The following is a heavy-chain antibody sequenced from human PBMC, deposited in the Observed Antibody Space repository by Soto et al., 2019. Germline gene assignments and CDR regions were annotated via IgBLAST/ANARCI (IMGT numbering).Heavy chain of an antibody. CDR3: CRVILSGMDV. Sequence: GGSLRLSCAASGFIFSDYQMDWVRQAPGQGLEWVGRIGNKANSYTTRYAASAKGRITISRDDSKKSLFLQMNSLRTEDTAIYYCCRVILSGMDVWGQGTTVTVSS. V-gene: IGHV3-72*01. J-gene: IGHJ6*02. CDR2: IGNKANSYTT. CDR1: GFIFSDYQ.